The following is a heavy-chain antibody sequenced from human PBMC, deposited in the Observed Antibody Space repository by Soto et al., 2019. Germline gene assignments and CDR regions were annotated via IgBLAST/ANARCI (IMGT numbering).Heavy chain of an antibody. CDR2: IYSGGST. CDR1: GFTVSSNY. D-gene: IGHD6-19*01. CDR3: ARDGVGLGAVAGTSAAFDI. V-gene: IGHV3-66*01. J-gene: IGHJ3*02. Sequence: PGESLKISCASSGFTVSSNYMSLVRQAPGKGLEWVSVIYSGGSTYYADSVKGRFTISRDNSKNTLYLQMNSLRAEDTAVYYCARDGVGLGAVAGTSAAFDIWGQGTMVTVSS.